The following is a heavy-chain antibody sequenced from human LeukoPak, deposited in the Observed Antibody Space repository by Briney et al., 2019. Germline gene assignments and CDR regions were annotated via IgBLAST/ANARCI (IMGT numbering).Heavy chain of an antibody. CDR3: AKEGRIAAGTGDYFDC. J-gene: IGHJ4*02. V-gene: IGHV3-23*01. Sequence: PGGSLRLSCAASGFTFSSYAMRWVRQAPGKGREGVSGISANGDTTKYADSVKGRFTISRDNSKNTVFLQMNSLRADDTAVYYCAKEGRIAAGTGDYFDCWGQGTLVTVSS. CDR1: GFTFSSYA. CDR2: ISANGDTT. D-gene: IGHD6-13*01.